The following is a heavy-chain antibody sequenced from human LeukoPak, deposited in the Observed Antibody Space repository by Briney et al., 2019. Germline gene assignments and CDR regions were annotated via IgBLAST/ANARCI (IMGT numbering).Heavy chain of an antibody. CDR3: ARVSPVTVAGFDY. D-gene: IGHD6-19*01. V-gene: IGHV4-4*07. J-gene: IGHJ4*02. CDR1: GDSISGYS. CDR2: IYTSGST. Sequence: PSETLSLTCTVSGDSISGYSWNWIRQLAGKGLEWIGRIYTSGSTNYNPSLNSRVTMSVDTSKNQFSLRLFSVTAADTAVYYCARVSPVTVAGFDYWGQGTLVAVSS.